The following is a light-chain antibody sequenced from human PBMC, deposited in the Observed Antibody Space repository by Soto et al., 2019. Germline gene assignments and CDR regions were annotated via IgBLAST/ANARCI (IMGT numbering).Light chain of an antibody. Sequence: QMPQSPSSLSASVGARVTILSRESKSITYYLNWYQQRPGKAPKLLIYSVAILQNGVPSRFSGGGSETDFTLTISSLQPEDFATYYCQQSYSAPFTFGPGTRVDIK. CDR3: QQSYSAPFT. CDR2: SVA. CDR1: KSITYY. J-gene: IGKJ3*01. V-gene: IGKV1-39*01.